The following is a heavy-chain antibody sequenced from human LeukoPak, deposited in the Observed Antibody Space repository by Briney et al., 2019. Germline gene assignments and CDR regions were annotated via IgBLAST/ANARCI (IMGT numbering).Heavy chain of an antibody. CDR3: ARGLGSSGWYYLFDY. CDR1: GFTVSSNY. D-gene: IGHD6-19*01. CDR2: IYSGGST. V-gene: IGHV3-66*01. J-gene: IGHJ4*02. Sequence: GGSLRLSCAASGFTVSSNYMSWVRQAPGKGLEWVSVIYSGGSTYYADSVKGRFTISRDNSKNTLYLQMNSLRAEDTAVYYCARGLGSSGWYYLFDYWGQGALVTVSS.